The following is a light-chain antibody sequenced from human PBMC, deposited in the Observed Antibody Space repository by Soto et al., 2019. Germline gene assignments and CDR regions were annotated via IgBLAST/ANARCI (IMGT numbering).Light chain of an antibody. Sequence: QSVLTQPASVSGSPGQSITISFTGTSSDIGGHDDVSWYQQHPGKVPKLLLYGVTDRPSGVSDRFSGSKSGNVASLTISGLQAEYEADYYCCSYTSDLTPYVFGTGTNVTVL. J-gene: IGLJ1*01. V-gene: IGLV2-14*03. CDR2: GVT. CDR3: CSYTSDLTPYV. CDR1: SSDIGGHDD.